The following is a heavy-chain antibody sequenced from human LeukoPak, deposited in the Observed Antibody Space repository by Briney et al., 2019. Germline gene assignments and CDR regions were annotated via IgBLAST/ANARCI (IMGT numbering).Heavy chain of an antibody. CDR1: GFNFDRYT. D-gene: IGHD3-10*02. V-gene: IGHV3-43*01. J-gene: IGHJ4*02. Sequence: PGGSLRLSCATSGFNFDRYTIHWVRQAPGKGLEWVSLASWAGGTTYYSDSVRGRFTISRDSGKNSVHLQMNSLTTDDTAFYFCAKELDTMFFDYWGQGALVTVSS. CDR3: AKELDTMFFDY. CDR2: ASWAGGTT.